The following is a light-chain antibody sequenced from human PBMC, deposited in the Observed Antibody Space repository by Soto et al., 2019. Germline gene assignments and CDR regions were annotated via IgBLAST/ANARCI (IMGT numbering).Light chain of an antibody. Sequence: ELVMTQSPATLSVSPVERATLSCRASQSVSSDLAWYQQKPGQAPRLLMYGASARAAGIPARFSGSWSGTEFTLTINSLQSEDSAVYYCQHYQNWHTFGGGTKVDIK. CDR1: QSVSSD. CDR2: GAS. CDR3: QHYQNWHT. V-gene: IGKV3-15*01. J-gene: IGKJ4*01.